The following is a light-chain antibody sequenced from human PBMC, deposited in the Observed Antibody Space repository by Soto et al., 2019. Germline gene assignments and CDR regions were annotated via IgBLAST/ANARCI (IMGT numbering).Light chain of an antibody. J-gene: IGKJ4*01. Sequence: EIVMTQSPATLSVSPGERATLSCRASQSVSGNLAWYQQKPGQPPRLLIYGASTRATGIPARFSGSGSGTEFTRTISSLQSEDFAVYYCQQYNNLTLTCGGGTKVEIK. CDR3: QQYNNLTLT. CDR2: GAS. CDR1: QSVSGN. V-gene: IGKV3-15*01.